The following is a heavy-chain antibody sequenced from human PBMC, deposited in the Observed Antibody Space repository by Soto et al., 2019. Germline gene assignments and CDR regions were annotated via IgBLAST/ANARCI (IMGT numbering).Heavy chain of an antibody. CDR1: GGSISSGGYY. CDR3: ARARRGEGWFDP. V-gene: IGHV4-31*03. CDR2: IYYSGST. D-gene: IGHD3-10*01. J-gene: IGHJ5*02. Sequence: SETLSLTCTVSGGSISSGGYYWSWIRQHPGKGLEWIGYIYYSGSTYYNPSLKSRVTISVDTSKNQFSLKLSSVTAADTAVYYCARARRGEGWFDPWGQGTLVTVSS.